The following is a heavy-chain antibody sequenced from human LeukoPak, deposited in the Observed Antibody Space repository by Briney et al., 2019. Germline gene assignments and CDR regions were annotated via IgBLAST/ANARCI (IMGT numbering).Heavy chain of an antibody. V-gene: IGHV1-24*01. CDR1: GYTLTESS. J-gene: IGHJ4*02. Sequence: ASVEVSCKVSGYTLTESSMHWVRQAPGKGLEWMGGFDPEDGETIYAQKFQGRVTMTEDTSTDTAYMELSSLRSEDTAVYYCATAVLDYGDPLFDYWGQGTLVTVSS. CDR2: FDPEDGET. CDR3: ATAVLDYGDPLFDY. D-gene: IGHD4-17*01.